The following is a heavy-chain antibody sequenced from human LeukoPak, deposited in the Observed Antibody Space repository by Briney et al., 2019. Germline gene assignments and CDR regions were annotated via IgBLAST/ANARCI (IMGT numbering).Heavy chain of an antibody. CDR2: IYYSGST. CDR3: ARLVVVPAAIIYAFDI. Sequence: SETLSLTCTVSGGSISSGDYYWSWIRQPPGKGLEWIGYIYYSGSTYYNPSLKSRVTISVDASKNQFSLKLSSVTAADTAVYYCARLVVVPAAIIYAFDIWGQGTMVTVSS. D-gene: IGHD2-2*01. J-gene: IGHJ3*02. CDR1: GGSISSGDYY. V-gene: IGHV4-30-4*08.